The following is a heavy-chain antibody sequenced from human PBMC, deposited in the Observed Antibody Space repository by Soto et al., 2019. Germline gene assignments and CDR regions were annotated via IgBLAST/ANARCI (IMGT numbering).Heavy chain of an antibody. CDR1: GYTFSVYH. Sequence: QVQLVQSGAEVKQPGASVKVSCKASGYTFSVYHMHWVRQAPGQGLEWMGWIHPSSGGTNYAQRFAGRVTMTRDTSINTAYMELSRLTSDDTAVYYCAKELKRGLDVWGQGTTVTVSS. CDR2: IHPSSGGT. V-gene: IGHV1-2*02. CDR3: AKELKRGLDV. D-gene: IGHD3-16*01. J-gene: IGHJ6*02.